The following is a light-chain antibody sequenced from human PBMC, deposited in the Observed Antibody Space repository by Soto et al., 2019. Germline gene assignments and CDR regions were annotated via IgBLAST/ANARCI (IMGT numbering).Light chain of an antibody. CDR3: HTYNSYSLHT. Sequence: DIQMTQSPSSLSASVGDRVTITCRASQSISGYLHWYQQKPGQAPNLLIYATSSLESGVPSRFSGRGSGTEFTLTISSLQPDDCATYYCHTYNSYSLHTFGQGTKVDIK. CDR1: QSISGY. J-gene: IGKJ2*01. CDR2: ATS. V-gene: IGKV1-5*01.